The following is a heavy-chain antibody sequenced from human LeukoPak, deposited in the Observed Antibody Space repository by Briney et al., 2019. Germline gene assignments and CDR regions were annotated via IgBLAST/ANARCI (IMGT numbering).Heavy chain of an antibody. CDR2: VSYTGRT. J-gene: IGHJ3*01. CDR3: ARLLDDNISGDPDTFDV. D-gene: IGHD3-22*01. CDR1: GGSLSGHY. V-gene: IGHV4-59*11. Sequence: SETLSLTCTVSGGSLSGHYRRWIRQPPGKRLEWIGYVSYTGRTKYNPSLQSRVTISIDTSKIEFSLKLTSVTSADTAVYYSARLLDDNISGDPDTFDVWGQGTTVIVSS.